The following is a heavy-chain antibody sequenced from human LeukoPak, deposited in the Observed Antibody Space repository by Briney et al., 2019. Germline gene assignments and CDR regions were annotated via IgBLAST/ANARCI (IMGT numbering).Heavy chain of an antibody. CDR2: ISFDGSNK. J-gene: IGHJ4*02. V-gene: IGHV3-30*18. CDR3: AKDPLNYGSGTYFDY. Sequence: GGSLRLSCAASGFTFSSSGMYWVPQAPGKGLEWVAVISFDGSNKYYADSVEGRFTISRDNSKNTLYLQMNSLRAEDTAVYYCAKDPLNYGSGTYFDYWGQGTLVTVSS. CDR1: GFTFSSSG. D-gene: IGHD3-10*01.